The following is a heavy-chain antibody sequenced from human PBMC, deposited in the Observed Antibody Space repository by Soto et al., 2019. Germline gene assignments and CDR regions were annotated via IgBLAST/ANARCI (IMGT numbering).Heavy chain of an antibody. CDR1: GFTFSSYA. CDR3: AKDPRRYSSGWYVAEYYFDY. CDR2: ISGSGGST. J-gene: IGHJ4*02. V-gene: IGHV3-23*01. D-gene: IGHD6-19*01. Sequence: PGGSLRLSCAASGFTFSSYAMSWVRQAPGKGLEWVSAISGSGGSTYYADSVKGRFTISRDNSKNTLYLQMNSLRAEDTAVYYCAKDPRRYSSGWYVAEYYFDYWGQGTLVTVSS.